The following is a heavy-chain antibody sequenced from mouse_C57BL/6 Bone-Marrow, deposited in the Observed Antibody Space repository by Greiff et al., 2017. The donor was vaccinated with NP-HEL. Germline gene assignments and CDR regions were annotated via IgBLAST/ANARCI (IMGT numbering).Heavy chain of an antibody. Sequence: EVQLVESGGGLVKPGGSLKLSCAASGFTFSSYAMSWVRQTPEKRLEWVATISDGGSYTYYPDNVKGRFTISRDNAKNNLYLQMSHLKSEDTAMYYCARERWDGFAYWGQGTLVTVSA. J-gene: IGHJ3*01. V-gene: IGHV5-4*01. CDR3: ARERWDGFAY. CDR2: ISDGGSYT. D-gene: IGHD4-1*01. CDR1: GFTFSSYA.